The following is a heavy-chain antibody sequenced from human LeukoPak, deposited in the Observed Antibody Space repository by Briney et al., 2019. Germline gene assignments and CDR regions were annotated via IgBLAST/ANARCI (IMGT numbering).Heavy chain of an antibody. D-gene: IGHD3-10*01. Sequence: ASVKVSCKVSGYTLTELSMHWVRQAPGKGLEWVGGFDLEDGETIYAQKFQGRVTMPEATSTDTAYMELSSLRSEDTAVYYCATDQIYRFGPHSYFDYWGQGTLVTVSS. CDR2: FDLEDGET. J-gene: IGHJ4*02. CDR3: ATDQIYRFGPHSYFDY. V-gene: IGHV1-24*01. CDR1: GYTLTELS.